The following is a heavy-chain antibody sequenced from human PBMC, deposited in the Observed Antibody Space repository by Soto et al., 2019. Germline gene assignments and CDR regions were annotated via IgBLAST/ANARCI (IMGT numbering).Heavy chain of an antibody. CDR3: ARGRNWNRYGMDV. CDR1: GGSFSVYY. D-gene: IGHD1-1*01. J-gene: IGHJ6*02. V-gene: IGHV4-34*01. CDR2: INHSGST. Sequence: SETLSLTCAVYGGSFSVYYWSWIRHPPGKGLEWIGEINHSGSTNYNPSLKSRVTISVDTSKNQFSLKLSSVTAADTAVYYCARGRNWNRYGMDVWGQGTTVTVSS.